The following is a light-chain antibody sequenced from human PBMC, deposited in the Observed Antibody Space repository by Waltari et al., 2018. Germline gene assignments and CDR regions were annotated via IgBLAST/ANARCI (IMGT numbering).Light chain of an antibody. CDR1: SSDVGGYNY. CDR2: EVS. CDR3: CSYTTSSTV. J-gene: IGLJ1*01. V-gene: IGLV2-14*01. Sequence: QSALTQPASVSGSPGQSITISCTRTSSDVGGYNYVSWYQQHPGKAPNLMIYEVSNRPSGVSLRFSGSKSGNEASLTISGLQPEDEADYYCCSYTTSSTVFGTGTKVTVL.